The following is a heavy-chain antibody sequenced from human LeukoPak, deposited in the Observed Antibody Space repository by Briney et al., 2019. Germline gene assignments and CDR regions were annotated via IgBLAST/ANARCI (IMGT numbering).Heavy chain of an antibody. CDR3: AKGKYSSGGVPDY. V-gene: IGHV3-23*01. J-gene: IGHJ4*02. CDR2: ISGSGAST. CDR1: GFTFSSYA. D-gene: IGHD6-19*01. Sequence: GGSLRLSCAASGFTFSSYAMSWARQAPGKGLEWVSAISGSGASTYFADSVKGRFTISRDNSKNTLYLQMNSLRAEDTAVYYCAKGKYSSGGVPDYWGQGTLVTVSS.